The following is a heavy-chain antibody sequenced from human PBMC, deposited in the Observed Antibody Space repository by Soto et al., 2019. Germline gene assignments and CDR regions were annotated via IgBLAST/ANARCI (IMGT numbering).Heavy chain of an antibody. J-gene: IGHJ4*02. CDR2: IIPIFGTA. D-gene: IGHD5-12*01. CDR1: GGTFSSYA. Sequence: QVQLVQSGAEVKKPGSSVKVSCKASGGTFSSYAISWLRQAPGQGLEWMGGIIPIFGTANYAQKCQGRVTITADESTSKAYMELSSLRSEDTAVYYCASGEMDGGHEDYWGQGTLVTVSS. V-gene: IGHV1-69*01. CDR3: ASGEMDGGHEDY.